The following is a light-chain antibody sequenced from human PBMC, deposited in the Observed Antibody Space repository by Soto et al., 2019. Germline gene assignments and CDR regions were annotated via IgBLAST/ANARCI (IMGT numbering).Light chain of an antibody. Sequence: EVVLTQSPDTLSSSPGERVTLSCRASQTIINNYLAWYQQKPGQAPRLLIYDASTRAAGIPDRFSGSESGTDFTLTISRLEHEHFAVYYCHQYGDSPPFTFGQGTRLDIK. CDR3: HQYGDSPPFT. CDR2: DAS. J-gene: IGKJ5*01. V-gene: IGKV3-20*01. CDR1: QTIINNY.